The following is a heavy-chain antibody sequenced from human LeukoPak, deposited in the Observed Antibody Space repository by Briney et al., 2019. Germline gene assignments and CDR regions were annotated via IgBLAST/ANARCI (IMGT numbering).Heavy chain of an antibody. CDR2: IDPSDSYT. V-gene: IGHV5-10-1*01. J-gene: IGHJ4*02. D-gene: IGHD5-12*01. Sequence: GESLRTSCKGSGYSFTSNWISWVRQMPGKGLEWMGRIDPSDSYTKYSPSFQGHVTISVDKSISTAYLQWSSLKASDTAMYYCARRGGYADYWGQGTLVTVSS. CDR3: ARRGGYADY. CDR1: GYSFTSNW.